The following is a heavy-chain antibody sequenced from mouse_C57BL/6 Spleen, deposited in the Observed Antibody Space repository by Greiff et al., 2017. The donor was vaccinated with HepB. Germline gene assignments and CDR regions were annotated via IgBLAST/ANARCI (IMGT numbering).Heavy chain of an antibody. CDR2: ISSGSSTI. Sequence: EVQWVESGGGLVKPGGSLKLSCAASGFTFSDYGMHWVRQAPEKGLEWVAYISSGSSTIYYADTVKGRFTISRDNAKNTLFLQMTSLRSEDTAMYYCARRGGNNYYDAMDYWGQGTSVTVSS. J-gene: IGHJ4*01. V-gene: IGHV5-17*01. D-gene: IGHD1-1*01. CDR3: ARRGGNNYYDAMDY. CDR1: GFTFSDYG.